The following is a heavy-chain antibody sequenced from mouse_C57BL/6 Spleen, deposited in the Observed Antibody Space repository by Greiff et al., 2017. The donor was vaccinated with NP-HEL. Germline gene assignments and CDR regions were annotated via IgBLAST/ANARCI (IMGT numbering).Heavy chain of an antibody. J-gene: IGHJ2*01. CDR1: GYTFTSYW. Sequence: QVQLQQPGAELVKPGASVKLSCKASGYTFTSYWMHWVKQRPGQGLEWIGMIHPNSGSTNYNEKFKSKATLTVDKSSSTAYMQLSSLTSEDSAVYYCARGGITTVVRFDYWGQGTTLTVSS. CDR2: IHPNSGST. D-gene: IGHD1-1*01. V-gene: IGHV1-64*01. CDR3: ARGGITTVVRFDY.